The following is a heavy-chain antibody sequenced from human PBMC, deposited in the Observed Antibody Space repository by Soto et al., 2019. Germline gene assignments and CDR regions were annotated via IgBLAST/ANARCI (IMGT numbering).Heavy chain of an antibody. CDR1: GGSISSYY. CDR2: IYTSGRT. Sequence: QVQLQESGPGLVKPSETLSVTCTVSGGSISSYYWSWIRQPAGKGLEWIGRIYTSGRTNYNPSLKSRVTMSVDTSKNQFALRLSSVTAADTAVYYCARGNFDWLPDYWGQGTLVTVSS. V-gene: IGHV4-4*07. D-gene: IGHD3-9*01. CDR3: ARGNFDWLPDY. J-gene: IGHJ4*02.